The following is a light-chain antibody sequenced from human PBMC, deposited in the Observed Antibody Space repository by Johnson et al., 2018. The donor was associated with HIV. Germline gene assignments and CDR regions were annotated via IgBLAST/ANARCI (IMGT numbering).Light chain of an antibody. CDR2: DND. J-gene: IGLJ1*01. CDR1: SSSIGNDY. V-gene: IGLV1-51*01. Sequence: QSVLTQPPSVSAAPGQKVTISCSGNSSSIGNDYISWYQQLPGTAPKVLIYDNDQRPLGIPDRFSASKSGASATLGITGLQTGDEADYYCATWDRSLSAGGVCGTGSKVTVL. CDR3: ATWDRSLSAGGV.